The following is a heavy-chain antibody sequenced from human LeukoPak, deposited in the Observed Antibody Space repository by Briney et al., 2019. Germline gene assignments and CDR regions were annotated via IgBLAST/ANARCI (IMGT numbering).Heavy chain of an antibody. CDR1: GGTFSSYA. CDR2: IIPILGIA. J-gene: IGHJ5*02. CDR3: ARVGYYDSSGYSNWFDP. V-gene: IGHV1-69*04. Sequence: SVKVSCKASGGTFSSYAISWVRQAPGQGLEWMGRIIPILGIANYAQKFQGRVTITADKSTSTAYMELSSLRSEDTAVYYCARVGYYDSSGYSNWFDPWGQGTLVTVSS. D-gene: IGHD3-22*01.